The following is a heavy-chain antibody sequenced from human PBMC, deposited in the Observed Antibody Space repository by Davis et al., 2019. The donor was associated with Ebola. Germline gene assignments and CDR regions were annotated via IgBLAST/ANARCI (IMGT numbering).Heavy chain of an antibody. CDR2: ISTGGGVT. D-gene: IGHD3-10*01. CDR3: VRERGPYILGWFEPFDI. CDR1: GFTFSSYA. V-gene: IGHV3-23*01. J-gene: IGHJ3*02. Sequence: GESLKISCAASGFTFSSYAMSWVRQAPGKGLEWVSGISTGGGVTIYADSVKGRFTISRDNSKNTLYLQMGSLTAEDTAVYYCVRERGPYILGWFEPFDIWGQGTRVTVSS.